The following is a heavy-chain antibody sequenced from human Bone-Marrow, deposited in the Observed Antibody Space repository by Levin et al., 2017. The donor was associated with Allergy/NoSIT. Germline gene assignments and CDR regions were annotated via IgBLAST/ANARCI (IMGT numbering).Heavy chain of an antibody. J-gene: IGHJ4*02. D-gene: IGHD6-19*01. Sequence: SQTLSLTCDISGDSVSNNNAAWNWIRQSPSRGLEWLGRTYYRSKWHEDYAVSMRGRITVNPDTANNRFSLQLNSVTPEDTAVYYCARTPINVAGHFDYWGQGALVTVS. CDR1: GDSVSNNNAA. V-gene: IGHV6-1*01. CDR2: TYYRSKWHE. CDR3: ARTPINVAGHFDY.